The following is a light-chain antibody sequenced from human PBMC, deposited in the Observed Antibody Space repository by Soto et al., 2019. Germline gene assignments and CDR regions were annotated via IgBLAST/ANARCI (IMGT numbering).Light chain of an antibody. J-gene: IGLJ2*01. CDR2: YDR. CDR1: NIGSKS. Sequence: SYELAQPPSVPVAPGKTASITCGGNNIGSKSVLWYQQRAGQAPVLLIYYDRYRPSGIPDRFSGSNSGNTATLTISRVEAGDEADYYCQVWDTTSDQGVFGGGTKLTVL. V-gene: IGLV3-21*04. CDR3: QVWDTTSDQGV.